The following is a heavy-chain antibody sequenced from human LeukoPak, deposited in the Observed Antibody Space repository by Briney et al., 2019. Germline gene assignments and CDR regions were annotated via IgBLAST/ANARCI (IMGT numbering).Heavy chain of an antibody. V-gene: IGHV3-30*18. J-gene: IGHJ4*02. CDR3: AKDLNVAAAGYYFDY. D-gene: IGHD6-13*01. Sequence: PGRSLRLSCAASGFTFSNYGMHWVRQAPGKGLEWVAVVANDGRDKRYADSVKGRFTISRDNSKNTVHLQMNSLRAEDTAVYYCAKDLNVAAAGYYFDYWGQGTLVTVSS. CDR2: VANDGRDK. CDR1: GFTFSNYG.